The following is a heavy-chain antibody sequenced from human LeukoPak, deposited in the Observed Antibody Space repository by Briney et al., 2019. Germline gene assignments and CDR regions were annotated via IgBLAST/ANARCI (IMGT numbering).Heavy chain of an antibody. V-gene: IGHV3-30*18. CDR3: AKVADSSGYYRNNWFDP. CDR2: ISYDGSNK. Sequence: GRSLRLSCAASGFTFSSYGMHWVRQAPGKGLEWVAVISYDGSNKYYADSVKGRFTISRDNSKNTLYLQMNSLRAEDTAVYYCAKVADSSGYYRNNWFDPWGQGTLVTVSS. J-gene: IGHJ5*02. D-gene: IGHD3-22*01. CDR1: GFTFSSYG.